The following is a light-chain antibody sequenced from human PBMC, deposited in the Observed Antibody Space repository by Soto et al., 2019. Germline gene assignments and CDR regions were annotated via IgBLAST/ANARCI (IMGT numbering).Light chain of an antibody. V-gene: IGLV3-21*04. CDR3: QVWDSNSDHVV. CDR1: NLEAKS. J-gene: IGLJ2*01. CDR2: YNS. Sequence: SYELTQPPSVSVAPGKTARITCGGNNLEAKSVHWYQQRPGQAPVLVIFYNSDRPSGIPERFSGSNSGGAATLTISRVEAGDEADFYCQVWDSNSDHVVFGGGTKVTVL.